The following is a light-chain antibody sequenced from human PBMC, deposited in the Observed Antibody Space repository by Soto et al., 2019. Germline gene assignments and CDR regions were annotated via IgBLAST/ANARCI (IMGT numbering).Light chain of an antibody. CDR2: KAS. J-gene: IGKJ3*01. CDR1: QSISSR. Sequence: DIQMSQSPPTLSASVGDRVTITCRASQSISSRLAWYQQKPGRAPKLLIYKASSLESGVPSRFSGSGSGTEFTLTISSLQPDDSATYYYQQYNSYSSFGPGTKLDIK. V-gene: IGKV1-5*03. CDR3: QQYNSYSS.